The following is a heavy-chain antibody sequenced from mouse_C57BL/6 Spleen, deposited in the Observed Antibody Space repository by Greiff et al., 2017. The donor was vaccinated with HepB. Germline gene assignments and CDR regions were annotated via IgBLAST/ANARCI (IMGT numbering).Heavy chain of an antibody. CDR3: AREGDDYYGSSYPWFAY. Sequence: ESGPGLVKPSQSLSLTCSVTGYSITSGYYWNWIRQFPGNKLEWMGYISYDGSNNYNPSLKNRISITRDTSKNQFFLKLNSVTTEDTATYYCAREGDDYYGSSYPWFAYWGQGTLVTVSA. D-gene: IGHD1-1*01. CDR2: ISYDGSN. CDR1: GYSITSGYY. V-gene: IGHV3-6*01. J-gene: IGHJ3*01.